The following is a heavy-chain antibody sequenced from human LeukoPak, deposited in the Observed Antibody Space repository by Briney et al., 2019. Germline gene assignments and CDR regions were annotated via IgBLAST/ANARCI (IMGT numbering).Heavy chain of an antibody. CDR3: ATFSWGSFDY. CDR1: GGSISGYY. V-gene: IGHV4-59*01. CDR2: IFYSGST. D-gene: IGHD3-16*01. J-gene: IGHJ4*02. Sequence: SETLSLTCTVSGGSISGYYWSWIRQPPGEGLEWIGYIFYSGSTNYNPSLKSRVTISVDTSKNQFSLKLSSVTAADTAVYYCATFSWGSFDYWGQGTLVTVSS.